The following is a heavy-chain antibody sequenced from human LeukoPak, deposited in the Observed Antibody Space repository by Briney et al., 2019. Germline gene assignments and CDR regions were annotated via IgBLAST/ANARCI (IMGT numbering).Heavy chain of an antibody. V-gene: IGHV4-39*01. CDR1: GGSISSSSYY. CDR3: ARECTNGVCYLDY. J-gene: IGHJ4*02. D-gene: IGHD2-8*01. CDR2: VYYSGST. Sequence: SVTLSLTCTVSGGSISSSSYYWGWSRQPPGKGLEWIVSVYYSGSTYYNPSLKSRVTISVNKAKNEFSLKLSSVTAADTAVYYCARECTNGVCYLDYWGQGTLVTVSS.